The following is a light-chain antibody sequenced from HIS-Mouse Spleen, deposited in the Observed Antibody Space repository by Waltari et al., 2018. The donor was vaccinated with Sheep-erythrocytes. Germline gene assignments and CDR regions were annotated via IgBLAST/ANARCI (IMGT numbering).Light chain of an antibody. CDR3: QQYGSSPRT. J-gene: IGKJ1*01. V-gene: IGKV3-20*01. CDR2: CAS. CDR1: QSVSSSY. Sequence: SSRASQSVSSSYLAWYQQKPGHAPRLLIYCASSRATGIPVRFSGSGSGTDFTLTISRLEPEDFAVYYCQQYGSSPRTFGQGTKVEIK.